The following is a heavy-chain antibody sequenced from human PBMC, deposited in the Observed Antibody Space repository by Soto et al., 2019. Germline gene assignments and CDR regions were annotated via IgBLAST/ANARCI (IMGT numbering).Heavy chain of an antibody. CDR3: ARGVRGRVVVAADAIDI. J-gene: IGHJ3*02. D-gene: IGHD2-15*01. Sequence: SVKVSCKASGGTFSSYAISWVRQAPGQGLEWMGGIIPIFGTANYAQKFQGRVTITADKSTSTAYMELSSLRSEDTAVYYCARGVRGRVVVAADAIDIWGKGTMVTVSS. CDR2: IIPIFGTA. CDR1: GGTFSSYA. V-gene: IGHV1-69*06.